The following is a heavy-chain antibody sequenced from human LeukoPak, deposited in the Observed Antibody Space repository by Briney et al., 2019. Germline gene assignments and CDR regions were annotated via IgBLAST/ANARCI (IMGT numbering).Heavy chain of an antibody. J-gene: IGHJ6*04. CDR1: GFTFSSYA. V-gene: IGHV3-30*04. Sequence: GGSLRLSCAASGFTFSSYAMHWVRQAPGKGLEWVAVISYDGSNKYYADSVKGRFTISRDNSKNTLYLQMNSLRAEDTAVYYCARAPDRLWARYYYYYGMDVWGKGTTVTVSS. CDR2: ISYDGSNK. D-gene: IGHD5-18*01. CDR3: ARAPDRLWARYYYYYGMDV.